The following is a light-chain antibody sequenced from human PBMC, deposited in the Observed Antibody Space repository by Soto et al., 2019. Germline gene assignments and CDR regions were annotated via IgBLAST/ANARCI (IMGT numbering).Light chain of an antibody. CDR3: NSYTSSSTYV. Sequence: QSALTQPASVSGSPGQSITISCTGTSSDVGGFNYVSWYQQHPGKAPKLMIYDVTNRPSVFSYRFSGSKSGNTASLTISGLQAEDEADYCCNSYTSSSTYVFGTGTKLTVL. V-gene: IGLV2-14*03. CDR1: SSDVGGFNY. J-gene: IGLJ1*01. CDR2: DVT.